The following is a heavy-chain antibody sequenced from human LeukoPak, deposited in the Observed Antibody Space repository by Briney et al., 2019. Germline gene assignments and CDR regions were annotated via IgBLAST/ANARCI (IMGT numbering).Heavy chain of an antibody. CDR3: ARDVPWFDP. J-gene: IGHJ5*02. V-gene: IGHV3-48*03. CDR1: GFTFSSYE. Sequence: GGSPRLSCAASGFTFSSYEMNWVRQAPGKGLEWVSYISSSGSTIYYADSVKGRFTISRDNAKNSLYLQMNSLRAEDTAVYYCARDVPWFDPWGQGTLVTVSS. D-gene: IGHD3-10*02. CDR2: ISSSGSTI.